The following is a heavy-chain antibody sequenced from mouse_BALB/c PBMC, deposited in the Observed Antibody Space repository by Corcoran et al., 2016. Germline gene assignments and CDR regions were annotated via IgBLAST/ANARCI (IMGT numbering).Heavy chain of an antibody. CDR1: GYTFTSYV. CDR3: ASLGNYYAMDY. J-gene: IGHJ4*01. V-gene: IGHV1S136*01. CDR2: INPYNDGT. Sequence: EVQLQQSGPELVKPGASVKMSYKASGYTFTSYVMHWVKQKPGQGLEWIGYINPYNDGTKYNEKFKGKATLTSDKSSSTAYMELSSLTSEDSAVYDCASLGNYYAMDYWGQGTSVTVSS. D-gene: IGHD2-1*01.